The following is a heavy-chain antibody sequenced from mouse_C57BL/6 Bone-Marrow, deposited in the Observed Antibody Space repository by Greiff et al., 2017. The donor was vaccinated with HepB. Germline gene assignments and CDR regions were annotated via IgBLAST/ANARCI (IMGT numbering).Heavy chain of an antibody. Sequence: QVQLQQPGAELVKPGASVKLSCKASGYTFTSYWMQWVKQRPGQGLEWIGEIDPSDSYTNYNQKFKGKATLTVDTSSSTAYMQRSSLTSEDSAVYYCARGYYYGSSDYWGQGTTLTVSS. CDR1: GYTFTSYW. CDR2: IDPSDSYT. J-gene: IGHJ2*01. D-gene: IGHD1-1*01. CDR3: ARGYYYGSSDY. V-gene: IGHV1-50*01.